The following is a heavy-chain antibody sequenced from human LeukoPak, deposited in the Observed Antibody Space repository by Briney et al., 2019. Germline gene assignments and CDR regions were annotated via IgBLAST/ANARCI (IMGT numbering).Heavy chain of an antibody. J-gene: IGHJ6*02. D-gene: IGHD3-10*01. CDR1: GGSISSGDYY. V-gene: IGHV4-30-4*01. Sequence: SETLSLTCTVSGGSISSGDYYWSWIRQPPGKGLEWIGYIYYSGSTYYNPSLKSRVTISVDTSKNQFSLKLSSVTAADTAVYYCARGGGSGSSYGMDVWGQGTTVTVSS. CDR3: ARGGGSGSSYGMDV. CDR2: IYYSGST.